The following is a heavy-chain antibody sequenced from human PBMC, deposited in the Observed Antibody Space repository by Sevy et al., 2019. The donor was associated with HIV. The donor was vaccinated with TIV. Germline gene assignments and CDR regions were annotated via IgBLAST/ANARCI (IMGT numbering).Heavy chain of an antibody. CDR2: ISSSSSTI. V-gene: IGHV3-48*02. D-gene: IGHD2-2*01. CDR1: GFTFSSYS. Sequence: GGSLRLSCAASGFTFSSYSMNWVRQAPGKGLEWVSYISSSSSTIYYADSVKGRFTISRDNAKNSLYLQMNSLRDGDTAVYYCARDGDIVVVPAAINGMDVWGQGTTVTVSS. CDR3: ARDGDIVVVPAAINGMDV. J-gene: IGHJ6*02.